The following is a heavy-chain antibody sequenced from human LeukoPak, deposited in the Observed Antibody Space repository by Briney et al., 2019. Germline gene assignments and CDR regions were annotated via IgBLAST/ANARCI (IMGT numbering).Heavy chain of an antibody. D-gene: IGHD1-26*01. V-gene: IGHV4-59*01. CDR2: IYFTGRT. CDR3: ARAVGSVGSLLGYYYYYMDV. J-gene: IGHJ6*03. CDR1: GGSISNYF. Sequence: PSETLSLTXTVSGGSISNYFWSWIRQPPGKGLEWIGYIYFTGRTNYNPSLKSRVTTSIDTSENQFSLQLTSVTAADTAVYYCARAVGSVGSLLGYYYYYMDVWARGTTVTVSS.